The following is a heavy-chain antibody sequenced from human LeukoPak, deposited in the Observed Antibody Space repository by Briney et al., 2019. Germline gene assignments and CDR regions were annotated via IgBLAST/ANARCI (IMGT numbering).Heavy chain of an antibody. Sequence: GASVKVSCKASGGTFISYAISWVRQAPGQGREWMGGIIPIFGTANYAQKFQGRVTITADKSTSTAYMELSSLRSEDTAVYYCARQLLLGARGYYVMVVWGRGTTVTVPS. CDR3: ARQLLLGARGYYVMVV. J-gene: IGHJ6*04. D-gene: IGHD5-18*01. CDR2: IIPIFGTA. V-gene: IGHV1-69*06. CDR1: GGTFISYA.